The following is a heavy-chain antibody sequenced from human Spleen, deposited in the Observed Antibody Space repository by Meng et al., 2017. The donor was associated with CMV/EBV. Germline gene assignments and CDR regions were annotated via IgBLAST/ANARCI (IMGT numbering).Heavy chain of an antibody. CDR1: GFSFSSHW. Sequence: SGVGLVQPGXXCRLSCAFSGFSFSSHWMYWVRKAPGKGLEWVANIKEDGSEEHYVDSVKGRFTISRDNAKNSLYLQMNSPRVEDTAVYYCVGASGWYFDHWGQGTLVTVSS. CDR3: VGASGWYFDH. D-gene: IGHD6-19*01. CDR2: IKEDGSEE. J-gene: IGHJ4*02. V-gene: IGHV3-7*02.